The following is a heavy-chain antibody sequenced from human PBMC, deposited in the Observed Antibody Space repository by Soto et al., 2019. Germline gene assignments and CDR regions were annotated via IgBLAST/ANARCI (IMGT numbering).Heavy chain of an antibody. J-gene: IGHJ5*01. CDR2: ISGSGGST. CDR3: AKGGFTPADMLSIWFDS. Sequence: GGSLRLSCAASGFTFSSYAMSWVRQAPGKGLEWVSAISGSGGSTYYADSVKGRFTISRDNSKNTLYLQMNSLRAEDTAVYYCAKGGFTPADMLSIWFDSWGPGTLVTVSS. D-gene: IGHD2-8*01. CDR1: GFTFSSYA. V-gene: IGHV3-23*01.